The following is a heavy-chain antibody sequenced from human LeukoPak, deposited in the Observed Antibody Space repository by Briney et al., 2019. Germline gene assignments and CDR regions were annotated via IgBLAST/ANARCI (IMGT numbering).Heavy chain of an antibody. CDR3: ARDQLILSYYYGMDV. V-gene: IGHV3-64*01. Sequence: VGSLRLSCAASGFTFSNYAMHWVRQAPGKGLEYVSAISSNGGITYYANSVEGRFTISRDNSKNTLHLQMGSLRAEDVAVYYCARDQLILSYYYGMDVWGQGTTVTVSS. CDR2: ISSNGGIT. J-gene: IGHJ6*02. D-gene: IGHD2-15*01. CDR1: GFTFSNYA.